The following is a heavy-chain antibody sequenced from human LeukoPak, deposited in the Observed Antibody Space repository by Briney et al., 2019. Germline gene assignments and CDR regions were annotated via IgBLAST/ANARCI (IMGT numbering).Heavy chain of an antibody. V-gene: IGHV1-69*04. J-gene: IGHJ4*02. CDR2: IIPILGIA. D-gene: IGHD1-26*01. CDR3: ARDPIVGASY. CDR1: GGTFSSYA. Sequence: GASVKVSCKASGGTFSSYAISWVRQAPGQGLEWMGRIIPILGIANYAQKFLGRVTITADKSTSTAYMELSSLRSEDTAVYYCARDPIVGASYWGQGTLVTVSS.